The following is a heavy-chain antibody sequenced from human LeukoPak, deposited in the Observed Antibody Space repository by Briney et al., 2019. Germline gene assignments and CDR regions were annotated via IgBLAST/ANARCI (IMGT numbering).Heavy chain of an antibody. CDR3: ARDRGNNYGFIYDF. Sequence: SESLSLTCTVSGGSITSYYWNWIRHPAGKGLEWIGPIFTSGSTKYYPSLRSRVTMSVDTSKNQFSLKLSSVAAADTAVYYCARDRGNNYGFIYDFGGQGTLVSVSS. J-gene: IGHJ4*02. CDR2: IFTSGST. V-gene: IGHV4-4*07. CDR1: GGSITSYY. D-gene: IGHD5-18*01.